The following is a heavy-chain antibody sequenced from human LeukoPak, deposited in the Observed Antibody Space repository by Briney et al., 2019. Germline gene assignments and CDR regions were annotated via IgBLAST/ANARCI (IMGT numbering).Heavy chain of an antibody. J-gene: IGHJ4*02. CDR3: ARVKRDCSGGSCYSYDY. V-gene: IGHV3-30*04. CDR1: GFTFSNYA. CDR2: ISSDGRNK. D-gene: IGHD2-15*01. Sequence: GGSLRLSCAASGFTFSNYAMSWVRQAPGKGLEWVAVISSDGRNKYYADSVRGRFTISRDNSKNTLYLQMNSLRAEDTAIYYCARVKRDCSGGSCYSYDYWGQGTLVTVSS.